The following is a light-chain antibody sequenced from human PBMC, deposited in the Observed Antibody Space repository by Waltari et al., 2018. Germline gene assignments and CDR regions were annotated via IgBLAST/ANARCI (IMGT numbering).Light chain of an antibody. J-gene: IGKJ3*01. V-gene: IGKV1-9*01. CDR1: HDISSH. CDR3: QDLHDYPV. CDR2: PAS. Sequence: IQLTQSPSSLSASVGDRVTISCRASHDISSHLAWYQQKPGKAPTLRIHPASTLESGVPSRFSGSGSGTEFTLTITSLQPEDFATYFCQDLHDYPVFGPGTKVDIK.